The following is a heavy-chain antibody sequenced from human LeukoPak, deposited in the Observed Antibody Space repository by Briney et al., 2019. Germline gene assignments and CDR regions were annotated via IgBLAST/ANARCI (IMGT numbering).Heavy chain of an antibody. D-gene: IGHD3-22*01. CDR2: INTNTGNP. J-gene: IGHJ4*02. CDR3: ARDPVHYYDSSGYYYFDY. Sequence: ASVKVSCKASGYTFTSYAMNWVRQAPGQGLEWMGWINTNTGNPTYAQGFTGRFVFSLDTSVSTAYLQISSLKAEDTAVYYCARDPVHYYDSSGYYYFDYWGQGTLVTVSS. CDR1: GYTFTSYA. V-gene: IGHV7-4-1*02.